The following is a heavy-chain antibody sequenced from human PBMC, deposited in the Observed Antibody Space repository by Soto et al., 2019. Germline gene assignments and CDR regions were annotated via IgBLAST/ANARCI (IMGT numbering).Heavy chain of an antibody. D-gene: IGHD1-1*01. J-gene: IGHJ6*02. CDR1: GFTFSNAW. V-gene: IGHV3-15*07. Sequence: EVQLVESGGGLVKPGGSLRLSCAASGFTFSNAWMNWVRQAPGKGLEWVGRIKSKTDGGTTDYAAPVKGRFTISRDDSKNTLYLQMNSLKTEDTAVYYCTTALQGQVYYYYGMDVWGQGTTVTVSS. CDR2: IKSKTDGGTT. CDR3: TTALQGQVYYYYGMDV.